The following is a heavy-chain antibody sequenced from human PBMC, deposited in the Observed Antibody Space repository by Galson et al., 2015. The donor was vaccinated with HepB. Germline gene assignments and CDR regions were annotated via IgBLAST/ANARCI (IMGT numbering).Heavy chain of an antibody. CDR2: IFYTGNT. CDR3: ARLSLQYTTKTPPSGAFDI. CDR1: GGSIGRGGFY. V-gene: IGHV4-39*01. Sequence: SETLSLTCTVSGGSIGRGGFYWGWIRQPPGKGLEWIANIFYTGNTYSNQSLKSRVTISVDTAKDQFSLSLKSVTAADPAVYSCARLSLQYTTKTPPSGAFDIWGQGTMVTVSS. D-gene: IGHD5-24*01. J-gene: IGHJ3*02.